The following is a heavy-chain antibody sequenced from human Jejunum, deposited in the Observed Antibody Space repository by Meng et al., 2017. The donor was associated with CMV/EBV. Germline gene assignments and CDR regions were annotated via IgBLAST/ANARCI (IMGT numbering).Heavy chain of an antibody. CDR1: GFRFNNHA. CDR3: ARDVQIAVSGGYFDY. D-gene: IGHD6-19*01. CDR2: ISYDGSDK. J-gene: IGHJ4*02. V-gene: IGHV3-30-3*01. Sequence: GFRFNNHAVDWGRQAPGKGLEWVAVISYDGSDKDYADSVKGRFTISRDNSKNAVDLQMNSLRADDAAIYYCARDVQIAVSGGYFDYWGQGTLVTVSS.